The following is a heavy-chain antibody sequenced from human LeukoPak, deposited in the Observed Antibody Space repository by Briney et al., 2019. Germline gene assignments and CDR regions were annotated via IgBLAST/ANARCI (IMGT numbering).Heavy chain of an antibody. D-gene: IGHD6-13*01. Sequence: PSETLSLTCTASGGSISSYYWSWIRQPPGKGLEWIGYIYYSGSTNYNPSLKSRVTISVDTSKNQFSLKLSSVTAADTAVYYCASSSSSWYLYFDYWGQGTLVTVSS. CDR1: GGSISSYY. V-gene: IGHV4-59*08. CDR2: IYYSGST. J-gene: IGHJ4*02. CDR3: ASSSSSWYLYFDY.